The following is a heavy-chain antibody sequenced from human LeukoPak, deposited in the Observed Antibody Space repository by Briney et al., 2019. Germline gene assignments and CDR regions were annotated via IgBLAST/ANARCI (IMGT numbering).Heavy chain of an antibody. CDR1: GGSFSGYY. CDR2: INHSGST. V-gene: IGHV4-34*01. Sequence: SETLSLTCAVYGGSFSGYYWSWIRQPPGKGLEWIGEINHSGSTNYNPSLKSRVTISVDASKNQFSLKLSSVTAADTAVYYCARVPRVAAGLYYYYYMDVWGKGTTVTVSS. CDR3: ARVPRVAAGLYYYYYMDV. D-gene: IGHD6-13*01. J-gene: IGHJ6*03.